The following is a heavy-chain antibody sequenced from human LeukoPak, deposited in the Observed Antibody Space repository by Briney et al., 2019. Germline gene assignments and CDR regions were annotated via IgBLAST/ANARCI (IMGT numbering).Heavy chain of an antibody. CDR1: GFTFTSYA. CDR2: ISYDGSKK. Sequence: PGGSLRLSCAASGFTFTSYALHWVRQAPGKGLEWVAFISYDGSKKYYADSVKGRFTISRDNSKTTLYLQMNSLRAEDTAVYYCAIGEEFTYGTKLDYWGQGTLVTVSS. V-gene: IGHV3-30-3*01. J-gene: IGHJ4*02. CDR3: AIGEEFTYGTKLDY. D-gene: IGHD1-7*01.